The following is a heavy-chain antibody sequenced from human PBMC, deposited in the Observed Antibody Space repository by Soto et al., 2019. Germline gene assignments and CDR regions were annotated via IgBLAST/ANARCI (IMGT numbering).Heavy chain of an antibody. CDR2: MNPNSGNT. D-gene: IGHD6-6*01. CDR1: GYTFTSYD. CDR3: ARGRYCSSKIKPKPIDC. V-gene: IGHV1-8*01. J-gene: IGHJ4*02. Sequence: GSSVKVSCKASGYTFTSYDINWVRQATGQGLEWMGWMNPNSGNTGYAQKFQGRVTMTRNTSISTAYMELSSLRSEDTAVYYCARGRYCSSKIKPKPIDCWGQGTLVTVSA.